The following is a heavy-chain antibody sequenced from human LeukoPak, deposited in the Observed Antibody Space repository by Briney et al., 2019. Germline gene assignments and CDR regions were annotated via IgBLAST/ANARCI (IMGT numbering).Heavy chain of an antibody. Sequence: PSETLSLTCTVSGGSFSSSSYYWGWIRQPPGKGLEWIGSIYYSGSTYYNPSLKSRVTISVDTSKNQFSLKLSSVTAADTAVYYCARVPSSDWFDPWGQGTLVTVSS. J-gene: IGHJ5*02. D-gene: IGHD6-19*01. CDR1: GGSFSSSSYY. CDR3: ARVPSSDWFDP. CDR2: IYYSGST. V-gene: IGHV4-39*07.